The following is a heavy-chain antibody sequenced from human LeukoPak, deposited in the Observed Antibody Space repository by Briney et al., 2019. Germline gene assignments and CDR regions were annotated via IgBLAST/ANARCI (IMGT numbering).Heavy chain of an antibody. V-gene: IGHV5-51*01. D-gene: IGHD3-22*01. Sequence: GESLKISGKGSGYNFTSYLFAWVRQMPGKGLEWMGIIYPGDSDTRYSPSFQGQVTILAEKSISTAYLQWSSLKASDTAMYYCARQSRISVLVAAVGAFDIWGQGTMVTVSS. CDR1: GYNFTSYL. J-gene: IGHJ3*02. CDR3: ARQSRISVLVAAVGAFDI. CDR2: IYPGDSDT.